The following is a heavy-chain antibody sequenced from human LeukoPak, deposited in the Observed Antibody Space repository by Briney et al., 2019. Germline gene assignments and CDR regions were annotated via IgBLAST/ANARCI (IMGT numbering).Heavy chain of an antibody. CDR2: IYYSGST. J-gene: IGHJ4*02. Sequence: SETLSLTCAVSSDSISGYYWSWTRQPPGKGLEWIGYIYYSGSTKYNPSLKSRVTISVDTSKNQFSLRLSSVTAADTAMYYCAREKYGGSNDYWGQGTLVTVSS. V-gene: IGHV4-59*01. CDR3: AREKYGGSNDY. D-gene: IGHD1-26*01. CDR1: SDSISGYY.